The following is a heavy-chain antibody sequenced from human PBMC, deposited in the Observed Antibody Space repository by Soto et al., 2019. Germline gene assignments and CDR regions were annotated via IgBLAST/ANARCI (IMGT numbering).Heavy chain of an antibody. Sequence: VGSLRLSCAASGFTFSDYYMSWIRQAPGKGLEWVSYISSSSSYTNYADSVKGRFTISRDNAKNSLYLQMNSLRAEDTAVYYCARVGYSSSSYYYYGMDVWGQGTTVTVSS. V-gene: IGHV3-11*06. CDR1: GFTFSDYY. J-gene: IGHJ6*02. D-gene: IGHD6-6*01. CDR3: ARVGYSSSSYYYYGMDV. CDR2: ISSSSSYT.